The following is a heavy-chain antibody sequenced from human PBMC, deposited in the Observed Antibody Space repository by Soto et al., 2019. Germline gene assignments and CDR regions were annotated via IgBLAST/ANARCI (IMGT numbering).Heavy chain of an antibody. D-gene: IGHD3-10*01. CDR1: GFTFSTYG. J-gene: IGHJ4*02. Sequence: QVHLVASGGGVVQPGRSLRLSCVASGFTFSTYGMHWVRQAPGKELEWVAVIWYDGSKTYYADSVKGRFTISKDNSKNTLYLQMNSLRAEDTAIYYCARDIWFEKSKCLDYWGQGTLVTVSS. V-gene: IGHV3-33*01. CDR2: IWYDGSKT. CDR3: ARDIWFEKSKCLDY.